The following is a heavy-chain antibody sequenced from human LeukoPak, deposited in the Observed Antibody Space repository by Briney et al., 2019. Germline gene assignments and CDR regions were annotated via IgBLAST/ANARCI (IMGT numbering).Heavy chain of an antibody. Sequence: PSETLSLTCAVYGEPFNGYYWNWIRQSPGKGLEWIGEINHSGSTNYNPSLKSRVIISVDKSENQFSLKLTSVTAADTAVYYCATKDVAAAGTPFDYWGQGILVTVSS. V-gene: IGHV4-34*01. CDR3: ATKDVAAAGTPFDY. CDR1: GEPFNGYY. D-gene: IGHD2-15*01. J-gene: IGHJ4*02. CDR2: INHSGST.